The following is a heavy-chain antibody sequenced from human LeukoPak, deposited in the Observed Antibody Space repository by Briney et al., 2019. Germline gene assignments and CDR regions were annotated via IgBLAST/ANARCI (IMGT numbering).Heavy chain of an antibody. D-gene: IGHD4-17*01. V-gene: IGHV4-39*01. CDR3: ARSPTPQTNDYGDYENWFDP. CDR2: IYYSGST. J-gene: IGHJ5*02. Sequence: SETLSLTCTVSGGSISSSSYYWGWIRQPPGKGLEWIGSIYYSGSTYYNPSLKSRVTISVDTSKNQFSLKLSSVTAADTAVYYCARSPTPQTNDYGDYENWFDPWGQGTLVTVSS. CDR1: GGSISSSSYY.